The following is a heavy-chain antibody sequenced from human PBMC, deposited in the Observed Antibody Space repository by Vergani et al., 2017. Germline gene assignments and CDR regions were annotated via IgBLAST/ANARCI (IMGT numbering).Heavy chain of an antibody. CDR3: ATGAGPFDI. D-gene: IGHD7-27*01. CDR1: GAPISYWC. J-gene: IGHJ4*02. V-gene: IGHV4-4*07. CDR2: LCPSGST. Sequence: QVQLLESGPGLLKPSETLSLTCYASGAPISYWCWSWLRQPAGKGLEWVGRLCPSGSTNYKPSLKSRVTMSIDTSKNQFSLKLTSVTAADTAVYYCATGAGPFDIWGQGTLVTVSS.